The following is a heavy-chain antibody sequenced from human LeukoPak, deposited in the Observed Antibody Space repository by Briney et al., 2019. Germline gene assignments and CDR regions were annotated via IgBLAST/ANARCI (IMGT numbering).Heavy chain of an antibody. J-gene: IGHJ5*02. CDR1: GYTFTSYG. CDR3: ARGRRYYDSSGFGFDP. CDR2: ISAYNGNT. Sequence: GASVKVSCKASGYTFTSYGISWGRQAPGQGLEWMGWISAYNGNTNYAQKLQGRVTMTPDTSTSTAYMELRSLRSDDTAVYYCARGRRYYDSSGFGFDPWGQGTLVTVSS. D-gene: IGHD3-22*01. V-gene: IGHV1-18*01.